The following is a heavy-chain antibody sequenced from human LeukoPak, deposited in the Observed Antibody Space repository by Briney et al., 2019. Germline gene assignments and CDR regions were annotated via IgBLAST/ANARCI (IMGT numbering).Heavy chain of an antibody. J-gene: IGHJ4*02. CDR3: ARDGNGDYGFDY. CDR2: ISHDGSNK. CDR1: GFTFSSYA. Sequence: GGSLRLSCAASGFTFSSYAMHWVRQAPGKGLEWVAVISHDGSNKYYADSVKGRFTISRDNSKNTLYLQMNSLRAEDTAVYYCARDGNGDYGFDYWGQGTLVTVSS. D-gene: IGHD4-17*01. V-gene: IGHV3-30-3*01.